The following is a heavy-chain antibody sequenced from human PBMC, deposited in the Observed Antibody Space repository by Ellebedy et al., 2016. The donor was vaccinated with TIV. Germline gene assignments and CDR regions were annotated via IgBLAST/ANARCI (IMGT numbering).Heavy chain of an antibody. Sequence: PGGSLRLSCAASGFTFSSYNMNWVRQAQGKGLEWVSSISSNSGNKYCADSVEGRFTISRDNARNSLYLQMNSLRAEDTAVYYCARDLHFAFDYWGRGTLVTVSS. CDR2: ISSNSGNK. CDR3: ARDLHFAFDY. CDR1: GFTFSSYN. V-gene: IGHV3-21*01. J-gene: IGHJ4*02.